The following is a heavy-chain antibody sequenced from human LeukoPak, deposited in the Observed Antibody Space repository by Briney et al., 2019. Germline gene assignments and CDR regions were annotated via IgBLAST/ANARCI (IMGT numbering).Heavy chain of an antibody. Sequence: GGSLRLSCAASGFTFSSYAMHWVRQAPGKGLEWVAVISYDGSNKYYADSVKGRFTISRDNSKNTLYLQMNSLRAEDTAVYYCARASYDFWSGSLSYYMDVWGKGTTVTVPS. CDR3: ARASYDFWSGSLSYYMDV. V-gene: IGHV3-30*04. CDR1: GFTFSSYA. J-gene: IGHJ6*03. CDR2: ISYDGSNK. D-gene: IGHD3-3*01.